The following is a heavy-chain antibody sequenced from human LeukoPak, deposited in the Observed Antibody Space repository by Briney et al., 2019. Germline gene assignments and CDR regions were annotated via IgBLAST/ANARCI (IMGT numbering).Heavy chain of an antibody. V-gene: IGHV4-38-2*02. CDR3: ARDRSGYSYSQYFNM. CDR1: GDSISSGNY. D-gene: IGHD5-18*01. CDR2: IFHTGST. Sequence: SETLSLTCTVSGDSISSGNYWGWIRQPPGKGLEWIGSIFHTGSTYFNLSLKSRVTISVDTSKNQFSLRLSSVTAADTAVYYCARDRSGYSYSQYFNMWGQGTMVTVSP. J-gene: IGHJ3*02.